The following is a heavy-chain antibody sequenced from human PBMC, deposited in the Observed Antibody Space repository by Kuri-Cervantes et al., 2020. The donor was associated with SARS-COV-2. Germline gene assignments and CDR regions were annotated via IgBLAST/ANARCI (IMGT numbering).Heavy chain of an antibody. CDR1: GGSISSGSYY. J-gene: IGHJ4*02. D-gene: IGHD6-6*01. V-gene: IGHV4-61*02. Sequence: LRLSCTVSGGSISSGSYYWSWIRQPAGKGLEWIGRIYTSGSTNYNPSLKSRVTISVDTSKNQFSLKLSSVTAADTAVYYCARDSPEYSSSSSVPFDYWGQGTLVTVSS. CDR2: IYTSGST. CDR3: ARDSPEYSSSSSVPFDY.